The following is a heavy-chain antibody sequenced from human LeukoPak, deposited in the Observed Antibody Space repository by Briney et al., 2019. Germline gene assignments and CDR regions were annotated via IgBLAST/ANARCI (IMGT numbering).Heavy chain of an antibody. V-gene: IGHV4-59*01. Sequence: PSETLSLTCTVSGGSISSYYWSWIRQPPGKGLEWIGYIYYSGSTNYNPSLKSRVTISVDTSKNQFSLKLSSVTAADTAVYYCARADYDTSAYYYTFDYWGQGTLVTVSS. CDR1: GGSISSYY. CDR3: ARADYDTSAYYYTFDY. CDR2: IYYSGST. D-gene: IGHD3-22*01. J-gene: IGHJ4*02.